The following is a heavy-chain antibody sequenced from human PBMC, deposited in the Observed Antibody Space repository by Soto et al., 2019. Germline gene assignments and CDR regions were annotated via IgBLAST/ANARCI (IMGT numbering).Heavy chain of an antibody. CDR2: IYYSGST. J-gene: IGHJ4*02. Sequence: SETLSLTCTVSGGSISSYYWSWIRQPPGKGLEWIGYIYYSGSTNYNPSLKSRVTISVDTSKNQFSLKLSSVTAADTAVYYCARDISSDGSGSPFDYWGQGTLVTVSS. CDR1: GGSISSYY. D-gene: IGHD3-10*01. CDR3: ARDISSDGSGSPFDY. V-gene: IGHV4-59*01.